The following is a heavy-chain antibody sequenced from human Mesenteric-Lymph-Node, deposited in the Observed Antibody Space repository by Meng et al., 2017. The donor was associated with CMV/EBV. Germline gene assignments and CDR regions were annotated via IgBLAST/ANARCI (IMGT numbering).Heavy chain of an antibody. CDR3: ARDITIFGVSIPNYYGLDV. CDR1: GFTFSRSS. Sequence: GGSLRLSCAASGFTFSRSSINWVRQAPGKGLQWVSYIDTSGSTIYYADSVKGRFTISRDNAKNAVYLEMSSLSAEDTAIYYCARDITIFGVSIPNYYGLDVWGQGTTVTVSS. J-gene: IGHJ6*02. V-gene: IGHV3-48*04. CDR2: IDTSGSTI. D-gene: IGHD3-3*01.